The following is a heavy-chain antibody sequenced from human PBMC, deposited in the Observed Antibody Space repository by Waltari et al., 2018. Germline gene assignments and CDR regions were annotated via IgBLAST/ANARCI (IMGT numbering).Heavy chain of an antibody. CDR2: IYTSGST. D-gene: IGHD6-13*01. J-gene: IGHJ6*04. CDR1: GGSISSGSYY. CDR3: ARVGAAGDYYYYYGMDV. V-gene: IGHV4-61*02. Sequence: QVQLQESGPGLVKPSQTLSLTCTVSGGSISSGSYYWSWIRQPAGKGLEWIGRIYTSGSTNYNPSLKSRVTISVDTSKNQFSLKLSSVTAADTAVYYCARVGAAGDYYYYYGMDVWGKGTTVTVSS.